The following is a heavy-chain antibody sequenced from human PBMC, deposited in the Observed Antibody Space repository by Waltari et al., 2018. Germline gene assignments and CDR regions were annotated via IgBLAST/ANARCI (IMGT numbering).Heavy chain of an antibody. CDR2: INHSGST. Sequence: QVQLQQGGAGRLKPSETLPPTCAVYGGPFRVSYWSWIRQPPGKGLEWIGEINHSGSTNYNPSLKSRVTISVDTSKNQFSLKLSSVTAADTAVYYCARPTGAFDIWGQGTMVTVSS. J-gene: IGHJ3*02. V-gene: IGHV4-34*01. CDR1: GGPFRVSY. CDR3: ARPTGAFDI.